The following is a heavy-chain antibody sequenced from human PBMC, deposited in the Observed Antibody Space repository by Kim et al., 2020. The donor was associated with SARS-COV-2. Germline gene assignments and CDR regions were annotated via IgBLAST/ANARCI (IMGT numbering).Heavy chain of an antibody. J-gene: IGHJ3*01. V-gene: IGHV3-21*01. Sequence: GGSLRLSCAASGFTFNTYPMNWVRQAPGKGLEWVSSISDTSGHIYYADSVKGRFTTSRDNAKNSLYLQMDSLRAEDTAVYYCSRDSEILPYTPYDAF. CDR3: SRDSEILPYTPYDAF. CDR2: ISDTSGHI. D-gene: IGHD3-10*01. CDR1: GFTFNTYP.